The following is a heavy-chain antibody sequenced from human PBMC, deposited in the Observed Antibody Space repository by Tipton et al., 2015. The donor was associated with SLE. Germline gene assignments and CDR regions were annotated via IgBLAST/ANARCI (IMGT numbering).Heavy chain of an antibody. Sequence: VQLVQSGAEVKKPGESLKISCHGSGYSFSSHWIGWVRQLPGKGMEWMGVIYPGDSDTRYSPSFQGQVTIATDKSFSTAYLQWSSLTASDTAMYYCARLTGQLIEGDAFDIWGQGTLVIVS. CDR2: IYPGDSDT. CDR3: ARLTGQLIEGDAFDI. CDR1: GYSFSSHW. J-gene: IGHJ3*02. V-gene: IGHV5-51*03. D-gene: IGHD6-13*01.